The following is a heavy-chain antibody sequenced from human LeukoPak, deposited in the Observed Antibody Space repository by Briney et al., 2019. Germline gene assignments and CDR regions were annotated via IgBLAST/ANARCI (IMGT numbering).Heavy chain of an antibody. CDR2: ISGSGGRT. V-gene: IGHV3-23*01. Sequence: GGSLRLSCAASGFTFSTYAMSWVRQAPGKGLEWVASISGSGGRTYYADSVKGRFTISRDNSKNTLYVQINSLRAEDTAVYFCAKGQSSSSMNYFDPWGQGTLVTVPS. D-gene: IGHD6-6*01. J-gene: IGHJ5*02. CDR1: GFTFSTYA. CDR3: AKGQSSSSMNYFDP.